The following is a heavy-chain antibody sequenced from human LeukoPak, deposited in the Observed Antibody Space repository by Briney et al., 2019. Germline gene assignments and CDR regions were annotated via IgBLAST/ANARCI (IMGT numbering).Heavy chain of an antibody. V-gene: IGHV1-18*01. D-gene: IGHD3-9*01. CDR3: ARDHPRTYYDILTGYWGDDYYYYYYMDV. Sequence: ASVKVSCKASGYTFTSYGISWVRQAPGQGLEWMGWISAYNGNTNYAQKLQGRVTMTTDTSTSTAYMELRSLRSDDTAVYYCARDHPRTYYDILTGYWGDDYYYYYYMDVWGKGTTVTISS. CDR1: GYTFTSYG. CDR2: ISAYNGNT. J-gene: IGHJ6*03.